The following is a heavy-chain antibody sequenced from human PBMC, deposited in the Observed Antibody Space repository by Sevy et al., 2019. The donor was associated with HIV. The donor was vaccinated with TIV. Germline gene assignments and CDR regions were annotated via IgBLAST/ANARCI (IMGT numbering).Heavy chain of an antibody. CDR3: AREGRYGSGRSHY. CDR1: GGSISSYY. Sequence: SETLSLTCTVSGGSISSYYWSWIRQPAGKGLEGIGRIYTSGSTTYNPSLKSPVTMSVDTSKNQLSLKLSSVTAADTAVYYCAREGRYGSGRSHYWGQGTLVTVSS. D-gene: IGHD3-10*01. V-gene: IGHV4-4*07. J-gene: IGHJ4*02. CDR2: IYTSGST.